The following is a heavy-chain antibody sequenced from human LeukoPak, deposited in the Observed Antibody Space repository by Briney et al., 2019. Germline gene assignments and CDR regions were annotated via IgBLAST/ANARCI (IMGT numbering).Heavy chain of an antibody. CDR1: GFTFSTFW. Sequence: PGGSLRLSCAASGFTFSTFWMSWVRQAPGKGLEWVANIKQDGNTKYYVDSVKGRFTISRDNPNNLLFLQINDLRAEDTAVYYCARGDGSSSGLYFQFWGQGTLVTVSS. D-gene: IGHD6-6*01. CDR2: IKQDGNTK. J-gene: IGHJ4*02. CDR3: ARGDGSSSGLYFQF. V-gene: IGHV3-7*01.